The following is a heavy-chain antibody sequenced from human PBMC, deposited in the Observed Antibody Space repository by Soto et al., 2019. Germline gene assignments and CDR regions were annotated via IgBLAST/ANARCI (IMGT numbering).Heavy chain of an antibody. CDR3: ARAKNDYDRSGRWYSDV. Sequence: QVQLVESGGGVVQPGRSLRLSCTASGFVFSDYSMHWVRQAPGKGLEWVAVISFAGRDESYADSVKGRFTISRDNSKNTLFLHLDSLRAEDTAMYYCARAKNDYDRSGRWYSDVWGRGTLVTVSS. CDR2: ISFAGRDE. V-gene: IGHV3-30*04. J-gene: IGHJ2*01. D-gene: IGHD3-22*01. CDR1: GFVFSDYS.